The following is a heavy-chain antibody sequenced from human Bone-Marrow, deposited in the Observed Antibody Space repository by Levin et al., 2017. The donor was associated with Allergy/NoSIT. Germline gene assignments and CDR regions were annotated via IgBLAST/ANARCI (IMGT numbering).Heavy chain of an antibody. CDR1: GGSISSGGYY. J-gene: IGHJ4*02. V-gene: IGHV4-31*03. Sequence: PSETLSLTCTVSGGSISSGGYYWSWIRQHPGKGLEWIGYIYYSGSTYYNPSLKSRVTISVDTSKNQFSLKLSSVTAADTAVYYCARGNVTGYRYYFDYWGQGTLVTVSS. CDR3: ARGNVTGYRYYFDY. CDR2: IYYSGST. D-gene: IGHD3-9*01.